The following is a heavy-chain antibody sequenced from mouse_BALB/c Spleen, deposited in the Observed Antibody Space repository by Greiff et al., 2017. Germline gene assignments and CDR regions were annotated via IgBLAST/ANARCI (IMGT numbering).Heavy chain of an antibody. J-gene: IGHJ3*01. CDR3: ARAQLGRAWFAY. V-gene: IGHV5-4*02. D-gene: IGHD4-1*02. CDR2: ISDGGSYT. CDR1: GFTFSDYY. Sequence: EVQVVESGGGLVKPGGSLKLSCAASGFTFSDYYMYWVRQTPEKRLEWVATISDGGSYTYYPDSVKGRFTISRDNAKNNLYLQMSSLKSEDTAMYYCARAQLGRAWFAYWGQGTLVTVSA.